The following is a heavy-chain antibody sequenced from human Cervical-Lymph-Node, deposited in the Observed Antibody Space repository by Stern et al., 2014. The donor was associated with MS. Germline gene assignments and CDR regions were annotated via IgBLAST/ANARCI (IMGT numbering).Heavy chain of an antibody. CDR3: ARVPLVVLVPTRGDAFDI. CDR2: SIPMYDIA. CDR1: GGTFSSYT. V-gene: IGHV1-69*04. D-gene: IGHD2-21*01. Sequence: QVQLVQSGAEVRKPGSSVRVSCKTSGGTFSSYTISWVRQVPGQGLEWMGRSIPMYDIANYAQKFQGRVTITADKSTSTAYMELSSLRSEDTAVYYCARVPLVVLVPTRGDAFDIWGQGTMVTVSS. J-gene: IGHJ3*02.